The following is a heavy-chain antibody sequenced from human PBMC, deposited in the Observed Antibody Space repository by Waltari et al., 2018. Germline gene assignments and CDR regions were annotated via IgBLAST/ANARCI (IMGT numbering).Heavy chain of an antibody. CDR3: ARDPIRADGYINDY. CDR1: GFTFSNYW. CDR2: INTDGGKR. V-gene: IGHV3-7*01. J-gene: IGHJ4*02. D-gene: IGHD1-1*01. Sequence: DVQLVESGGDLVQPGGSLRLSCAASGFTFSNYWMTWVRQPPGEGLEWVANINTDGGKRNYVDSVEGRFTISRDNAKNSLYLQMNNLRVEDTAVYYCARDPIRADGYINDYWGQGTLVTVSS.